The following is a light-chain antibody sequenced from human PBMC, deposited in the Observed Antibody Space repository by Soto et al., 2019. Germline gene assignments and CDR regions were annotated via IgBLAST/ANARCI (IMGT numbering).Light chain of an antibody. V-gene: IGLV1-44*01. Sequence: QSVLTQPPSASGTPGQRVTISCSGSSSNIGSNTVNWYQQLTGTAPKLLIYGNNQRPSGVPDRFSGSKSGTSASLAISGLQSEDEADYYCAAWDDSLHGVVFGGGTKLTVL. J-gene: IGLJ2*01. CDR2: GNN. CDR3: AAWDDSLHGVV. CDR1: SSNIGSNT.